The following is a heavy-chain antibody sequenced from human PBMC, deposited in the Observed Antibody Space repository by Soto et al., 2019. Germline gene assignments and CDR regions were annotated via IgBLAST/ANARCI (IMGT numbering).Heavy chain of an antibody. Sequence: TVSLTCTVSGGSISSAGYYWSWIRQHPGKGLEWIGYIYCSGSTYYNPSLKSRVTISVDTSKNQFSLKLSSVTAADTAVYYCARAPKVVPAAKRSYNWFDPWGQGTLVTVSS. CDR1: GGSISSAGYY. CDR2: IYCSGST. D-gene: IGHD2-2*01. CDR3: ARAPKVVPAAKRSYNWFDP. J-gene: IGHJ5*02. V-gene: IGHV4-31*03.